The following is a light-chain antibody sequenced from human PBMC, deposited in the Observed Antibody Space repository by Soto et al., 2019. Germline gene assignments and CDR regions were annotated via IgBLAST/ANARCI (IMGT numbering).Light chain of an antibody. Sequence: EIVLTQSPGTLSLSPGEIATLSCRASQSVSSSYLAWYHQKPGQAPRLLIYGASSWATGIPDRFSGSGSGTAFALTISSLEPEDFAVYYCQQYGSSPAFGGGTKVEIK. CDR1: QSVSSSY. CDR3: QQYGSSPA. J-gene: IGKJ4*01. V-gene: IGKV3-20*01. CDR2: GAS.